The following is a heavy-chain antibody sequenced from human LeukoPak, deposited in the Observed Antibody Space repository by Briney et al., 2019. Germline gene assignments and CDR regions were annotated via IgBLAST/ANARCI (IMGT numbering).Heavy chain of an antibody. CDR1: GGSFSGYY. CDR3: ARVPMFYYYYYMDV. D-gene: IGHD3-10*02. J-gene: IGHJ6*03. Sequence: PSETLSLTCAVYGGSFSGYYWSWIRQPPGKGLEWIGGINHSGSTNYNPSLKSRVTISVDTSKNQFSLKLSSVTAADTAVYYCARVPMFYYYYYMDVWGKGTTVTVSS. CDR2: INHSGST. V-gene: IGHV4-34*01.